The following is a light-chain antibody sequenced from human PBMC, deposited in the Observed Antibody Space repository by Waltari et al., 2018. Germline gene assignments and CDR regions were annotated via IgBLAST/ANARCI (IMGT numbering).Light chain of an antibody. V-gene: IGKV3D-20*02. CDR1: QSVSSS. CDR2: DAS. CDR3: LQRSNWPRT. J-gene: IGKJ1*01. Sequence: EIVMTQSPATLSLSPGERATLSCRASQSVSSSLAWYQQKPGQAPGLLIYDASSRATGIPDRFSGSGSGTDFTLTISSLEPEDVGVYYCLQRSNWPRTFGQGTKVEIK.